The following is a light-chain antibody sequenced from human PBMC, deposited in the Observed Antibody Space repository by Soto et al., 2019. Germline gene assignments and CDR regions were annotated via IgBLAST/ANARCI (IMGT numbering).Light chain of an antibody. J-gene: IGLJ1*01. V-gene: IGLV2-14*03. CDR2: DVS. Sequence: QSVLTQPASVSGAPGQSIAISCTGTSSDVGGYNYVSWYQHHPGKAPKLMVYDVSNRPSGVSNRFSGSKSGNTASLTISGLQAEDEADYSCSSYTSSSTYGFGTGTKVTVL. CDR3: SSYTSSSTYG. CDR1: SSDVGGYNY.